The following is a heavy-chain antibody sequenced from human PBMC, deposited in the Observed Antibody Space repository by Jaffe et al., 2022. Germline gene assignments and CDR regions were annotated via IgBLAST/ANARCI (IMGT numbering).Heavy chain of an antibody. V-gene: IGHV1-69*02. Sequence: QVQLVQSGAEVRQPGSSVKVSCKASGGTFGSYTVSWMRQAPGQGLDWLGRIMPIVDVPNYAQKFRDRVTITADKSTSTVYLDLSSLRSEDTAMYYCAKPLNYGSEGDVFDIWGQGTMVTVSS. CDR3: AKPLNYGSEGDVFDI. CDR1: GGTFGSYT. D-gene: IGHD3-10*01. J-gene: IGHJ3*02. CDR2: IMPIVDVP.